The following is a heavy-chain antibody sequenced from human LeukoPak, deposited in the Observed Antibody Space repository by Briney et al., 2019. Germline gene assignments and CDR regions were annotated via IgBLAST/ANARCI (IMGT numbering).Heavy chain of an antibody. CDR3: TTDPFVEMLIATDAFDI. D-gene: IGHD2-21*01. Sequence: GGSLRLSCAASGFTFSSYAMSWVRQAPGKGLEWVGRIKSKTDGGTTDYAAPVKGRFTISRDDSKNTLYLQMNSLKTEDTAVYYCTTDPFVEMLIATDAFDIWGQGTMVTVSS. CDR2: IKSKTDGGTT. CDR1: GFTFSSYA. V-gene: IGHV3-15*01. J-gene: IGHJ3*02.